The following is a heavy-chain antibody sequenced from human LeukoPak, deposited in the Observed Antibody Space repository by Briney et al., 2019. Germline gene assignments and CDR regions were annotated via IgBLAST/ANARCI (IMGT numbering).Heavy chain of an antibody. V-gene: IGHV1-46*01. Sequence: GASVKVSCKASGYTFTGYYMHWVRQAPGQGLEWMGIINPSGGSTSYAQKFQGRVTMTRDTSTSTVYMELSSLRSEDTAVYYCARETISMATTFNFDYWGQGTLVTVSS. D-gene: IGHD5-12*01. J-gene: IGHJ4*02. CDR3: ARETISMATTFNFDY. CDR2: INPSGGST. CDR1: GYTFTGYY.